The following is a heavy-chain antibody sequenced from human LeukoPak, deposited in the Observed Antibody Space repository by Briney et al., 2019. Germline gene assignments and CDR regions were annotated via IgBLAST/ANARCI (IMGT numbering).Heavy chain of an antibody. D-gene: IGHD3-10*01. CDR2: ISWNSGSI. V-gene: IGHV3-9*01. CDR1: GFTFSSYA. Sequence: ETGGSLRLSCAASGFTFSSYAMHWVRQAPGKGLEWVSGISWNSGSIGYADSVKGRFTISRDNAKNSLYLQMNSLRAEDTALYYCAKDIAPTMYSGSQGGYFDYWGQGTLVTVSS. CDR3: AKDIAPTMYSGSQGGYFDY. J-gene: IGHJ4*02.